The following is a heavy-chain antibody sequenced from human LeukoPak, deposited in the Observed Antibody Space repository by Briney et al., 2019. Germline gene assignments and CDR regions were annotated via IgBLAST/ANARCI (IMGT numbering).Heavy chain of an antibody. J-gene: IGHJ4*02. Sequence: SETLSLTCTVSGGSISSYYWSWIRQPPGKGLEWIGSIYYSGNTYYNPSLKSRVTISVDTSKNQFSLKLSSVTAAGTAVYYCAREVATISREYYFDNWGQGTLVTVSS. D-gene: IGHD5-12*01. CDR1: GGSISSYY. CDR3: AREVATISREYYFDN. V-gene: IGHV4-59*12. CDR2: IYYSGNT.